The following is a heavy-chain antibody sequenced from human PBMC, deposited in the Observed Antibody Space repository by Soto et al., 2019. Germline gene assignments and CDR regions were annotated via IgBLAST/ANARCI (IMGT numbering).Heavy chain of an antibody. CDR1: GGSISSGGYY. CDR2: IYYSGST. Sequence: QVQLQESGPGLVKPSQTLSLTCTVSGGSISSGGYYWSWIRQHPGKGLEWIGYIYYSGSTYYNPSLKSRVTIAVDTSKNQFSLKLSSVTAADTAVYYCARDDGVFEWNRAFDIWGQGTMVTVSS. J-gene: IGHJ3*02. D-gene: IGHD3-3*01. CDR3: ARDDGVFEWNRAFDI. V-gene: IGHV4-31*03.